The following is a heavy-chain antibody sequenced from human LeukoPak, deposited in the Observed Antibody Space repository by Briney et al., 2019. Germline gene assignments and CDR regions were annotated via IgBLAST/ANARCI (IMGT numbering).Heavy chain of an antibody. CDR3: ARGGTFVSDY. CDR1: GFTFSTFW. CDR2: IKQDGSEK. Sequence: PGGSLRLSCAASGFTFSTFWMSRVRQAPGKGLEWVANIKQDGSEKYYVDSMKGRFTVPRDNAKNSLYLQMDSLRAEDTAVYYCARGGTFVSDYWGQGTLVTVSS. V-gene: IGHV3-7*01. D-gene: IGHD1-1*01. J-gene: IGHJ4*02.